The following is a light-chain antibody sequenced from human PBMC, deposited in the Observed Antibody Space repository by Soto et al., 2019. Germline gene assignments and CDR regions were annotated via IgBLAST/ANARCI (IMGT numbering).Light chain of an antibody. Sequence: AVRMTQSPSSFSASTGDRVTITCRASQEISTYLAWYQQKPGKAPKLLIYGASTLHNEVPSRFSGSGSGTDFTLTFDCLQSDDFANYFCQQYYTFPYTFGQGTALEI. CDR3: QQYYTFPYT. CDR2: GAS. J-gene: IGKJ2*01. CDR1: QEISTY. V-gene: IGKV1-8*01.